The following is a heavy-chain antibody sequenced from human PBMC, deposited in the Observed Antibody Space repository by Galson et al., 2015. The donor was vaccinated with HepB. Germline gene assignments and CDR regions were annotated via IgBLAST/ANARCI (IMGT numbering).Heavy chain of an antibody. V-gene: IGHV4-59*02. CDR1: GGSVRSYY. Sequence: ETLSLTCTVSGGSVRSYYWSWIRQPPGKGLEWIGYVYDSGSTNANYNPSLRSRVTMSVDTSKNQFSLRLISVTAADTAVYFCARDYYESGGYSPFAYWGQGILVTVSS. CDR2: VYDSGSTNA. J-gene: IGHJ4*02. D-gene: IGHD3-22*01. CDR3: ARDYYESGGYSPFAY.